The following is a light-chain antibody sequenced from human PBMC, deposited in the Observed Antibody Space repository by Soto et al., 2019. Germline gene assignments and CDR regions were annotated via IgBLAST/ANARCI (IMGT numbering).Light chain of an antibody. CDR1: QTINNN. CDR3: QQRSNWPRT. J-gene: IGKJ1*01. Sequence: VMTQAPATLSVSPGERATLSCRASQTINNNVAWYQLKDGQVPRLVIYGASTRATDIPARFSGSGSGTDFTLTISSLEPEDFAVYYCQQRSNWPRTFGQGTNADIK. CDR2: GAS. V-gene: IGKV3-11*01.